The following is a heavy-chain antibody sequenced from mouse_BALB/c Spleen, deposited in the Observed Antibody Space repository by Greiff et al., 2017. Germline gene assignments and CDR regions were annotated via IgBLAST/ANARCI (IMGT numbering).Heavy chain of an antibody. CDR3: ARECGYYAMDY. CDR1: GYSITSGYY. J-gene: IGHJ4*01. Sequence: EVQLVESGPGLVKPSQSLSLTCSVTGYSITSGYYWTWIRQFPGNKLEWMGYISYDGSNNYNPSLKNRISITRDTSKNQFFLKLNSVTTEDTATYYCARECGYYAMDYWGQGTSVTVSS. CDR2: ISYDGSN. V-gene: IGHV3-6*02.